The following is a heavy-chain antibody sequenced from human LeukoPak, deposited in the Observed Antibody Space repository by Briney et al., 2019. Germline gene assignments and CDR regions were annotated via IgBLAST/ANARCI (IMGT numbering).Heavy chain of an antibody. CDR1: GYSISSGYY. Sequence: SETLSLTCTVSGYSISSGYYWGGIRQPPGKGLEWIGIIYHSGSTYYNPSLKSRVTISVDKSKNQFSLQLSSLTAADTAVYYCARGWRDYGDYVYYFDYWGEGTLVTVSS. CDR3: ARGWRDYGDYVYYFDY. J-gene: IGHJ4*02. D-gene: IGHD4-17*01. CDR2: IYHSGST. V-gene: IGHV4-38-2*02.